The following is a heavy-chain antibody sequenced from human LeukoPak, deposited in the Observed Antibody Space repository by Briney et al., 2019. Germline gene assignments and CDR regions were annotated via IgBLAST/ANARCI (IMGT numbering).Heavy chain of an antibody. Sequence: SETLSLTCTVSDDSISDYYRGWIRQPPGKGLEWIGYFHNSETSTYNPSLKSRATISADTSKNQFSLKLNSLTTADTAVYYCTRGAGWLIDYWGQGILVTVSS. D-gene: IGHD3-16*01. CDR3: TRGAGWLIDY. J-gene: IGHJ4*02. CDR2: FHNSETS. CDR1: DDSISDYY. V-gene: IGHV4-59*01.